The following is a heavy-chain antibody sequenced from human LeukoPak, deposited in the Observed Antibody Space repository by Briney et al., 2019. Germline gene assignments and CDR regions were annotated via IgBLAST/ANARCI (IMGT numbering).Heavy chain of an antibody. CDR3: AKTSLSDPSGHYYYMDV. Sequence: GGSLRLSCAASGFTFSNFGMHWVRQAPGKGLEWVAFIRFDGTSEFYADSVKARFTISRDNSQNTASLQLNNLRIEDTALYYCAKTSLSDPSGHYYYMDVWGKGTTVTVSS. D-gene: IGHD3-3*01. CDR2: IRFDGTSE. J-gene: IGHJ6*03. V-gene: IGHV3-30*02. CDR1: GFTFSNFG.